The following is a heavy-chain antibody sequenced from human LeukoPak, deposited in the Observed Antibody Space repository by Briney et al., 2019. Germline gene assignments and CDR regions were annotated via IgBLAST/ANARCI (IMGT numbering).Heavy chain of an antibody. CDR2: ISSTSSTM. Sequence: GGSLRLSCAASEFTFSDYYMSWIRQAPGKGLEWVSYISSTSSTMYYADSVKGRFTISRDNAKNSLYLQMNSLRAEDTAVYYCARCGDGLPCDFDYWGQGTLVTVSS. CDR1: EFTFSDYY. CDR3: ARCGDGLPCDFDY. V-gene: IGHV3-11*04. J-gene: IGHJ4*02. D-gene: IGHD3-10*01.